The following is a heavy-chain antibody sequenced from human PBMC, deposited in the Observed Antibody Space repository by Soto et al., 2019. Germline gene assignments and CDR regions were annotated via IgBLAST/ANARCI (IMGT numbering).Heavy chain of an antibody. CDR3: ARDLITMVRGVNPDGDYYYYGMDV. D-gene: IGHD3-10*01. CDR1: GFTFSSYA. J-gene: IGHJ6*02. V-gene: IGHV3-30-3*01. CDR2: ISYDGSNK. Sequence: GGSLRLSCAASGFTFSSYAMHWVRQAPGKGLEWVAVISYDGSNKYYADSVKGRFTISRDNSKNTLYLQMNSLRAEDTAVYYCARDLITMVRGVNPDGDYYYYGMDVWGQGTTVTVSS.